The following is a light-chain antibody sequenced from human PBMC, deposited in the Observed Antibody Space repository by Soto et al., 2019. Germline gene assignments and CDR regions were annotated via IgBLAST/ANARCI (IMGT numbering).Light chain of an antibody. CDR3: QQYYSYPRT. J-gene: IGKJ1*01. Sequence: AIRMTQSPSSLSAATGDRVTITCRASQGISSYLAWYQQKPGKAPKLLIYAPSTLQSVVPSRFSGSGSGTDFTLTIRCLKSEDFATYYCQQYYSYPRTFGQGTQVEIK. CDR2: APS. CDR1: QGISSY. V-gene: IGKV1-8*01.